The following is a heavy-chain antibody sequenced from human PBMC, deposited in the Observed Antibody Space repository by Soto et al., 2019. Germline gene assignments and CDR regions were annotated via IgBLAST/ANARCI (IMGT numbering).Heavy chain of an antibody. V-gene: IGHV6-1*01. D-gene: IGHD1-26*01. CDR1: GDSVSSSSVT. CDR2: TYYRSKWYN. J-gene: IGHJ5*01. Sequence: SQTLSLTCAISGDSVSSSSVTWNWIRQSPSRGLEWLGRTYYRSKWYNDYAESVKSRITINPDTSKNQFSLHLNSVTPEDTAVYYCVRLIVNSWLDFWGQGTLVTVSS. CDR3: VRLIVNSWLDF.